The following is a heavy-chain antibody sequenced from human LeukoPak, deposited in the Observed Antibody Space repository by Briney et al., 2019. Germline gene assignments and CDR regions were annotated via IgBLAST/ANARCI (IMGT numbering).Heavy chain of an antibody. D-gene: IGHD3-22*01. CDR3: ARRDYYDSSGYRWDYFDY. Sequence: SETLSLTCTVSGGSISSYYWSWIRQPPGKGLEWMGYIYYSGSTNYNPSLKSRVTISVDTSKNQFSLKLSSVTAADTAVYYCARRDYYDSSGYRWDYFDYWGQGTLVTVSS. J-gene: IGHJ4*02. CDR2: IYYSGST. V-gene: IGHV4-59*08. CDR1: GGSISSYY.